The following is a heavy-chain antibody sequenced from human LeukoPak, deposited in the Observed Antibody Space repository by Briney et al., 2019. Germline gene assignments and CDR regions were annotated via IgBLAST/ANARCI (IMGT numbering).Heavy chain of an antibody. CDR3: ARRTLYSGSHHPFDY. CDR2: ISYDGSNK. CDR1: GFTFSSSG. V-gene: IGHV3-30*03. Sequence: GGSLRLSCAASGFTFSSSGMHWVRQAPGKGLEWVAVISYDGSNKYYADSVKGRFTVSRDNSKNTLYLQMNSLRAEDTAVYYCARRTLYSGSHHPFDYWGQGLLVTVSS. D-gene: IGHD1-26*01. J-gene: IGHJ4*02.